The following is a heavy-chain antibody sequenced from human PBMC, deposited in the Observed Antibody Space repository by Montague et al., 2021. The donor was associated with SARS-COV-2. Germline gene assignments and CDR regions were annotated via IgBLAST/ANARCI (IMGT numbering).Heavy chain of an antibody. D-gene: IGHD3-10*01. CDR2: VSYCGST. V-gene: IGHV4-59*01. CDR1: GGSMSSYH. CDR3: ARDVRYYYDQ. J-gene: IGHJ4*02. Sequence: SETLSLTCSVSGGSMSSYHWVWIRQPPGKGLEWIGYVSYCGSTNYNPSRKSRVTISLDTSKNRFSLRVTSVTAADTAVYYCARDVRYYYDQWGQGILVTVSS.